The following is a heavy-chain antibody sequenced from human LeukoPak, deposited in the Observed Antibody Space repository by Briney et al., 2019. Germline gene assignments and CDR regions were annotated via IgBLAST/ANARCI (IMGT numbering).Heavy chain of an antibody. V-gene: IGHV3-23*01. J-gene: IGHJ4*02. CDR2: IRGRGDST. CDR3: AKEDYDSSGGLDS. CDR1: GFTFSNYA. D-gene: IGHD3-22*01. Sequence: GGSLRLSCAASGFTFSNYAMSWVRQAPGKGLEWVSAIRGRGDSTYYADPVMGRFAISRDNSKNTLYLQLNYLRAEDTAVYYCAKEDYDSSGGLDSWGQGTLVTVSS.